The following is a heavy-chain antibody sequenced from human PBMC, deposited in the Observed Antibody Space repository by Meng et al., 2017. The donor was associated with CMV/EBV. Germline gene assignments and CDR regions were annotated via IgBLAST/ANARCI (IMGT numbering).Heavy chain of an antibody. CDR2: ISAYNGNT. V-gene: IGHV1-18*01. CDR3: ARHSEEFYDYVWGSYRVLGTFDY. J-gene: IGHJ4*02. Sequence: ASVKVSCKASGYTFTSYGISWVRQAPGQGLEWMGWISAYNGNTNYAQKLQGRVTMTTDTSTSTAYMELRSLRSDDTAVYYCARHSEEFYDYVWGSYRVLGTFDYWGQGTLVTVSS. CDR1: GYTFTSYG. D-gene: IGHD3-16*02.